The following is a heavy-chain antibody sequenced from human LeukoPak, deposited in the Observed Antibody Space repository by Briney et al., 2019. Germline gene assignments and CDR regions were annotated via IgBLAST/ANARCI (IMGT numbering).Heavy chain of an antibody. CDR1: GGSLSNYG. D-gene: IGHD3-16*02. CDR2: VSDSGGRT. Sequence: AESLSLSCAVSGGSLSNYGMSWVRQAPGKGMEWVGGVSDSGGRTIYADSVKGRFTISRDNPKNTLYLQMNSLRAEDTAVYFCPKRRVVIRVILVGFHKEAYYFDSWGQGALVTVSP. V-gene: IGHV3-23*01. J-gene: IGHJ4*02. CDR3: PKRRVVIRVILVGFHKEAYYFDS.